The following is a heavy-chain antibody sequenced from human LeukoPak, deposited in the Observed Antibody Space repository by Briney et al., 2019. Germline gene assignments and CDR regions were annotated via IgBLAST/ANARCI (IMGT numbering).Heavy chain of an antibody. CDR1: GGSITSGDYY. CDR2: IYYSGGT. CDR3: TRDQGKQQLATFYYFDY. J-gene: IGHJ4*02. Sequence: SETLSLTCTVSGGSITSGDYYWSWIRQPPGKGLEWIGYIYYSGGTYYNPSLKSRVTISVDTSKNQFSLKLSSVTAADTAVYYCTRDQGKQQLATFYYFDYWGQGTLVTVSS. D-gene: IGHD6-13*01. V-gene: IGHV4-30-4*01.